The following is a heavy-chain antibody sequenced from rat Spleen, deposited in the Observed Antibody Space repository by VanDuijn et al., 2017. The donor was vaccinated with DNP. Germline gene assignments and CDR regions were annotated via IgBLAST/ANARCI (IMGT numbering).Heavy chain of an antibody. D-gene: IGHD4-3*01. V-gene: IGHV5-25*01. CDR2: ISSDVINT. J-gene: IGHJ2*01. Sequence: EVQLVESGGGLVRPGRSLKLSCTASGFTFNNYHMAWVRQAPTKGLEWVASISSDVINTYYGNSVKGRFTISRDNAKRSLYLQMDSLRSEDTATYYCIRWNSGHFDYWGQGVMVTVSS. CDR3: IRWNSGHFDY. CDR1: GFTFNNYH.